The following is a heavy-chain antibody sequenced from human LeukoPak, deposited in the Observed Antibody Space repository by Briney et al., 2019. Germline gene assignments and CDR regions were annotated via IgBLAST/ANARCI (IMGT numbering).Heavy chain of an antibody. CDR3: GS. CDR1: GFTVSSND. V-gene: IGHV3-53*01. J-gene: IGHJ5*02. CDR2: IYNAGDR. Sequence: GGSLRLSCAASGFTVSSNDMSWVRQAPGKGLEWVSVIYNAGDRYYADSVKGRFTISRDSSKNTLYLQVNSLRAEDTAVYYYGSWGQGTLVTVSS.